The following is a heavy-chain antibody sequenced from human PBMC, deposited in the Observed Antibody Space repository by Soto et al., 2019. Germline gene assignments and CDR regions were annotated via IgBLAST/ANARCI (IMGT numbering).Heavy chain of an antibody. Sequence: GGSLRLYCAASGFTFSSYWMHWVRQAPGKGLEWVSRINSDGSSTNYADSVKGRFTISRDNAKNTLDLQMNSLRAEDTAVYYCPSVDYSIFYSYGMDVWGQGTTVTVSS. CDR3: PSVDYSIFYSYGMDV. D-gene: IGHD4-4*01. V-gene: IGHV3-74*01. CDR2: INSDGSST. J-gene: IGHJ6*02. CDR1: GFTFSSYW.